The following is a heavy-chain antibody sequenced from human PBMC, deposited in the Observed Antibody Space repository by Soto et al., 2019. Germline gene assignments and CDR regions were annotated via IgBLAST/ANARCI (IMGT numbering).Heavy chain of an antibody. CDR3: ARAVGYSSSWYDYYYYGMDV. Sequence: SETLSLTCTVSGGSISSYYWSWIRQPPGKGLEWIGYIYYSGSTNYNPFLKSRVTISVDTSKNQFSLKLSSVTAADTAVYYCARAVGYSSSWYDYYYYGMDVWGQGTTVTVSS. CDR2: IYYSGST. J-gene: IGHJ6*02. V-gene: IGHV4-59*01. CDR1: GGSISSYY. D-gene: IGHD6-13*01.